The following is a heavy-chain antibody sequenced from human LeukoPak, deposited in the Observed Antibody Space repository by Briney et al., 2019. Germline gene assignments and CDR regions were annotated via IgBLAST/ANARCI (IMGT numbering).Heavy chain of an antibody. D-gene: IGHD2-21*01. V-gene: IGHV3-7*02. Sequence: GGSVRLSCAASGFTFSNYLMTWVRQAPGKGLEGVAYMKEDGSEIYYVDSVKGRFTISRDNAKNSLYLQMNSLRDEDTAVYYCATNLAIHFDYWGQGTLVTVSS. J-gene: IGHJ4*02. CDR1: GFTFSNYL. CDR2: MKEDGSEI. CDR3: ATNLAIHFDY.